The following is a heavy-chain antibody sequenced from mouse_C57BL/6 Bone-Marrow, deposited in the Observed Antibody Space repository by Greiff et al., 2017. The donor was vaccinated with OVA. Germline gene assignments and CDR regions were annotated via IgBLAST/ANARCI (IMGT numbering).Heavy chain of an antibody. CDR3: ATLGY. CDR1: GYTFTSYW. D-gene: IGHD3-3*01. CDR2: IDPSDSET. Sequence: SSFPLSCQASGYTFTSYWMHWVKQRPIQGLEWIGNIDPSDSETHYNQKFKDKATLTVDKSSSTAYMQLSSLTSEDSAVYYCATLGYWGQGTTLTVSS. J-gene: IGHJ2*01. V-gene: IGHV1-52*01.